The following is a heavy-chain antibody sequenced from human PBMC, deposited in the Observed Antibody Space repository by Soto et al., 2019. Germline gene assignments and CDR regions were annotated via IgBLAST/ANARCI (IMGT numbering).Heavy chain of an antibody. Sequence: SETLSLTCTVSGGSLSSYYWTWIRQPPGKGLEWIGYVYYSGNTNYNPSLKSRVTISVDTSKNQFSLKLSSVTAADTAVYYCARDDAAGWFDPWGQGTLVTVSS. D-gene: IGHD3-10*01. CDR1: GGSLSSYY. CDR2: VYYSGNT. J-gene: IGHJ5*02. V-gene: IGHV4-59*12. CDR3: ARDDAAGWFDP.